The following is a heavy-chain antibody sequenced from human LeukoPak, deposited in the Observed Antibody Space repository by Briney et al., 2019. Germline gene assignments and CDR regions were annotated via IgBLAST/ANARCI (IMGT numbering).Heavy chain of an antibody. Sequence: QSGGSLRLSCGASGFSFSNAWLSWVRQAPGKGLEWVSAITPTAGNTYYADSVKGRFTISRDTSKNTQFLQMNSLRAEDTAVYYCLGYCSGGSCYSGGYWGQGTLVTVSS. V-gene: IGHV3-23*01. CDR1: GFSFSNAW. J-gene: IGHJ4*02. CDR2: ITPTAGNT. D-gene: IGHD2-15*01. CDR3: LGYCSGGSCYSGGY.